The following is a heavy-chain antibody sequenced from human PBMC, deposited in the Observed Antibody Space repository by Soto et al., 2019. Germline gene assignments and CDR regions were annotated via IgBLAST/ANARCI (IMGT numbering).Heavy chain of an antibody. Sequence: QVQLQESGPGLVKPSQTLSLTCTVSGGSISSGGYYWSWIRQHPGKGLEWIGYIDYSGSTYYNPSLKSRFTISVDTSKNHFSLKLSSVTAPDTAVYYCARAQANWVYLWYFDYWGQGTLVTVSS. CDR1: GGSISSGGYY. J-gene: IGHJ4*02. V-gene: IGHV4-31*03. D-gene: IGHD7-27*01. CDR2: IDYSGST. CDR3: ARAQANWVYLWYFDY.